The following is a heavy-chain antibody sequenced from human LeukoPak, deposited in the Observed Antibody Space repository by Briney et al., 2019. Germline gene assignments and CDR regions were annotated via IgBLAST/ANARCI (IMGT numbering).Heavy chain of an antibody. CDR2: IYYSGST. J-gene: IGHJ6*02. D-gene: IGHD3-16*01. CDR3: ARPRRGYYYGMDV. Sequence: SETLSLTCTVSGGSISSYYWSWLRQPPGKGLEWIGYIYYSGSTNYNPSLKSRVTISVDTSKNQFSLKLSSVTAADAAVYYCARPRRGYYYGMDVWGQGTTVTVSS. CDR1: GGSISSYY. V-gene: IGHV4-59*08.